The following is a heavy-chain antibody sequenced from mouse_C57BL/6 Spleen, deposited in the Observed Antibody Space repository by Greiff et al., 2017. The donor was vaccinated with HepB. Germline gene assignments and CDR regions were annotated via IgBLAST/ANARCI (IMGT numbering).Heavy chain of an antibody. CDR2: ISSGSSTI. D-gene: IGHD2-3*01. J-gene: IGHJ2*01. CDR1: GFTFSDYG. Sequence: DVQLQESGGGLVKPGGSLKLSCAASGFTFSDYGMHWVRQAPEKGLEWVAYISSGSSTIYYADTVKGRFTISRDNAKNTLFLQMTSLRSEDTAMYYCARGDGYLDYWGQGTTLTVSS. V-gene: IGHV5-17*01. CDR3: ARGDGYLDY.